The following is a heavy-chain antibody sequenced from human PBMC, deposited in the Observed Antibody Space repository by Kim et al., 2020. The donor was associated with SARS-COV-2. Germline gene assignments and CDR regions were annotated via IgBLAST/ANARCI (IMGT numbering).Heavy chain of an antibody. J-gene: IGHJ5*02. CDR3: ARARYGSGSYYNWFDH. Sequence: ASVKVSCKASGFTFTDNYMHWVRQAPGQGLEWMGWINSNTGGTNYAQKFQGRITMTRYTSISTVYLELTRLRSDDSAVYFCARARYGSGSYYNWFDHWGQGTLVTVSS. CDR2: INSNTGGT. V-gene: IGHV1-2*02. CDR1: GFTFTDNY. D-gene: IGHD3-10*01.